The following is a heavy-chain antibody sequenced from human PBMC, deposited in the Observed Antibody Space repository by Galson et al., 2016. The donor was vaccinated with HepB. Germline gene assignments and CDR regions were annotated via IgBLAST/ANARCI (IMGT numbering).Heavy chain of an antibody. V-gene: IGHV4-34*01. J-gene: IGHJ6*02. CDR2: INHSGST. D-gene: IGHD4-11*01. Sequence: ETLSLTCAVYGGSFSGYYWSWIRQSPGKGLEWIGEINHSGSTNYNPSLNNQVTISVVASKNPFSLKMNAVTAADTAVYYCARVMTTVRRRFGRTLTSYAMDVWGQGTTVTVSS. CDR1: GGSFSGYY. CDR3: ARVMTTVRRRFGRTLTSYAMDV.